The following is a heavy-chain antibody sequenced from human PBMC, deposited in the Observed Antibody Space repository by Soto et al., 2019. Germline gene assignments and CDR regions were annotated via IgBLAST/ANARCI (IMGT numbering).Heavy chain of an antibody. CDR2: IYSGGST. CDR1: GFTVSSNY. Sequence: GGSLRLSCAASGFTVSSNYMSWVRQAPGKGLEWVSVIYSGGSTYYADSVKGRFTISRDNSKNTLYLQMNSLRAEDTAVYDCARGTRLDAFDIWGQGTMVTVSS. J-gene: IGHJ3*02. V-gene: IGHV3-53*01. CDR3: ARGTRLDAFDI. D-gene: IGHD2-2*01.